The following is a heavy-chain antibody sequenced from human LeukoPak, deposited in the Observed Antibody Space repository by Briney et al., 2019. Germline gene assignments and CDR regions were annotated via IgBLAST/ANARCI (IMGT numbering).Heavy chain of an antibody. V-gene: IGHV3-53*01. CDR1: GFTVSSNY. Sequence: GGSLRLSCAASGFTVSSNYMSWVRQAPGKGLEWVSVIYSGGSTYYADSVKGRFTISRDNSKDTLYLQMNSLRAEDTAVYYCARGGINSSSWYVPYYYYYYGMDVWGQGTTVTVSS. CDR3: ARGGINSSSWYVPYYYYYYGMDV. J-gene: IGHJ6*02. CDR2: IYSGGST. D-gene: IGHD6-13*01.